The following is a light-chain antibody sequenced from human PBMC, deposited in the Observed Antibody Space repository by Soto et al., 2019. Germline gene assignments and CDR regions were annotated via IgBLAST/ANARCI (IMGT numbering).Light chain of an antibody. CDR2: VAS. Sequence: EIVLTQSPGTLSLSPGERATLSCRASQSISGTFLAWYQHKPGQAPRVLIYVASRRATGIPDRFSGSGSGTDLTLTISRLEPEDFTVYYCHQYDSGWTFGQGTKVE. CDR1: QSISGTF. J-gene: IGKJ1*01. CDR3: HQYDSGWT. V-gene: IGKV3-20*01.